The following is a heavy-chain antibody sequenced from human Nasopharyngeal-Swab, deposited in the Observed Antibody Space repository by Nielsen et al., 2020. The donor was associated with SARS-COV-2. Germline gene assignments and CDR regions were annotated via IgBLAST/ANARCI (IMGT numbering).Heavy chain of an antibody. V-gene: IGHV7-4-1*02. D-gene: IGHD2-2*01. Sequence: ASVKVSCKASGYTFTSYAMNWVRQAPGQGLEWMGWINTNTGNPTYDQGFTGRFVFSLDTSVSTAYLQISSLKAEDTAVYYCARIAHCSSTSCYDYWGQGTLVTVSS. CDR1: GYTFTSYA. J-gene: IGHJ4*02. CDR3: ARIAHCSSTSCYDY. CDR2: INTNTGNP.